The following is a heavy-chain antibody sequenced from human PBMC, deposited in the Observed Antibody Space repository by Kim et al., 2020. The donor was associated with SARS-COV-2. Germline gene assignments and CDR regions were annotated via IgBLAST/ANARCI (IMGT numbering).Heavy chain of an antibody. Sequence: GGSLRLSCAASGFTFSSYSMNWVRQAPGKGLEWVSYISSNGSTIYYADSVKGRFTISRDNAKNSLYLQMNSLRDEDTAVYYCARAQPTVFLWFGDLDYWGQGTLVPV. D-gene: IGHD3-10*01. CDR2: ISSNGSTI. V-gene: IGHV3-48*02. CDR1: GFTFSSYS. J-gene: IGHJ4*02. CDR3: ARAQPTVFLWFGDLDY.